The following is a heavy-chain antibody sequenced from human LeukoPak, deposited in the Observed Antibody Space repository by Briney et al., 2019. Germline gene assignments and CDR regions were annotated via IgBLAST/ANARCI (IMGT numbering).Heavy chain of an antibody. CDR3: TRDVGTYAFDI. CDR2: IYYSGNT. D-gene: IGHD1-1*01. CDR1: GYSISSGYY. V-gene: IGHV4-61*01. J-gene: IGHJ3*02. Sequence: SETLSLTCAVSGYSISSGYYWGWIRQPPGKGLECIGYIYYSGNTNYNPSLKSRVTISVHTSKNQFSLKLSSVTAADTAVYYCTRDVGTYAFDIWGQGTMVTVSS.